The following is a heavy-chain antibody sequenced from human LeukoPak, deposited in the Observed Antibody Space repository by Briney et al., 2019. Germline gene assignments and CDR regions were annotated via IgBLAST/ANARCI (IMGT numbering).Heavy chain of an antibody. CDR2: IYPGDSDT. CDR3: ATYAGSYSKYFQH. J-gene: IGHJ1*01. D-gene: IGHD3-10*01. V-gene: IGHV5-51*01. CDR1: EYSFTNYW. Sequence: GESLKISCKGSEYSFTNYWIGWVRQIPGKGLEWMGIIYPGDSDTRYSPSFQGQVTISADKSISTAYPQWSSLKASDTAMYFCATYAGSYSKYFQHWGEGTLVTVSS.